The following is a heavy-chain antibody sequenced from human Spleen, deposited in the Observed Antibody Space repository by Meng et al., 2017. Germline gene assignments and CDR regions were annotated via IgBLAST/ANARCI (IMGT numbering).Heavy chain of an antibody. D-gene: IGHD3-3*02. V-gene: IGHV3-23*01. J-gene: IGHJ4*02. CDR2: ISGSGGGT. CDR1: GFTFTNYA. CDR3: ARLELSTIDY. Sequence: GGSLRPSCAASGFTFTNYAMSWVRQAPGKGLEWLSAISGSGGGTYYADSVKGRFTISRDNSKNTLFLQMNSLRAEDTAVYYCARLELSTIDYWGQGTLVTVSS.